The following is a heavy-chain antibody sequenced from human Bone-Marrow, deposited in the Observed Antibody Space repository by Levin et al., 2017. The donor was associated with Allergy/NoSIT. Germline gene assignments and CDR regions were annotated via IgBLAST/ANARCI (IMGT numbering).Heavy chain of an antibody. D-gene: IGHD5-24*01. CDR3: ARVRDPPYLDL. Sequence: SETLSLTCTVSGVPFASFYWSWIRQPPGKGLEWIGYIYFNGDRKYTSSLQSRVSMSTDTSKNQFSLTLTSVTAADTAVYYCARVRDPPYLDLWGPGARVTVSS. CDR2: IYFNGDR. CDR1: GVPFASFY. V-gene: IGHV4-59*01. J-gene: IGHJ4*02.